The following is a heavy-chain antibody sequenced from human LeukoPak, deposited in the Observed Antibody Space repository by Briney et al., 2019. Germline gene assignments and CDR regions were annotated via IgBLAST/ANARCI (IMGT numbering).Heavy chain of an antibody. CDR3: ARDEGINWFDP. CDR1: GGSISSSSYY. Sequence: SETLSLTCTVSGGSISSSSYYWGWLRQPPGTGLEWIGSIYYSGSTYYNPSLKSRVTISVDTSKNQFSLKLSSVTAADTAVYYCARDEGINWFDPWGQGTLVTVSS. CDR2: IYYSGST. J-gene: IGHJ5*02. D-gene: IGHD6-13*01. V-gene: IGHV4-39*07.